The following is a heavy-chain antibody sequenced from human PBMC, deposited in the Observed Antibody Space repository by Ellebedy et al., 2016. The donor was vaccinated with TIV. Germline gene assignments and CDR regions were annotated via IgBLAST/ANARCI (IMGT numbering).Heavy chain of an antibody. V-gene: IGHV3-74*01. CDR3: ARADWDGDYYYGMDV. D-gene: IGHD3-9*01. J-gene: IGHJ6*02. CDR1: GFTFSSYW. CDR2: INSDGSST. Sequence: GGSLRLXXAASGFTFSSYWMHWVRQAPGKGLVWVSRINSDGSSTSYADSVKGRFTISRDNAKNTLYLQMNSLRAEDTAVYYCARADWDGDYYYGMDVWGQGTTVTVSS.